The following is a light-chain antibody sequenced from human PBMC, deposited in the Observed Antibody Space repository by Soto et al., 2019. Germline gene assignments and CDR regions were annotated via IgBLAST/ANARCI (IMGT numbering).Light chain of an antibody. J-gene: IGKJ1*01. CDR1: QSISSW. V-gene: IGKV1-5*01. Sequence: DIQMTQSPSTLSASVGDRVTITCRASQSISSWLAWYQQKPGKAPKLLINDASSLESGVPSRFSGSGSGTEFTLTISSLQPDDFATYYCQQYNSYPTFGQGTKVDIK. CDR3: QQYNSYPT. CDR2: DAS.